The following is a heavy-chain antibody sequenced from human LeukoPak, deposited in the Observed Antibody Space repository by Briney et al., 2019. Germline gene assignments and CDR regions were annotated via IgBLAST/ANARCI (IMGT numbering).Heavy chain of an antibody. CDR1: GGSISSGSYY. CDR2: IYTSGST. CDR3: AREGKDYYGLGSYYTHYYYYYMDV. Sequence: SETLSLTCTVSGGSISSGSYYWSWIRQPAGKGLEWIGRIYTSGSTNYNPSLKSRVTISVDTSKNQFSLKLSSVTAADTAVYYCAREGKDYYGLGSYYTHYYYYYMDVWGKGTTVTVSS. J-gene: IGHJ6*03. V-gene: IGHV4-61*02. D-gene: IGHD3-10*01.